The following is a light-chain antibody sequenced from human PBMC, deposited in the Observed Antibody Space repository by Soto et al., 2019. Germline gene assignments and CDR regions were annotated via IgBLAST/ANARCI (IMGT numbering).Light chain of an antibody. J-gene: IGLJ1*01. CDR1: ALPKQY. Sequence: SYELTQPPSVSVSPGQTARITCSGDALPKQYAYWYQQKPGQAPVLVIYKDSERPSGIPERFSGSSSGTTVTLTISGVQAEDEDDYYCQSADGSGTYVFGTGTKLPVL. V-gene: IGLV3-25*03. CDR2: KDS. CDR3: QSADGSGTYV.